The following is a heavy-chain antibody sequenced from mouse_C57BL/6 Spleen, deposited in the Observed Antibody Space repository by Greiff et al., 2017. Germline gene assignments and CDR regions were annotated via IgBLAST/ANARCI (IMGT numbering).Heavy chain of an antibody. CDR3: AREGFAY. V-gene: IGHV5-4*01. CDR2: ISDGGSYT. Sequence: VQGVESGGGLVKPGGSLKLSCAASGFTFSSYAMSWVRPTPEKRLEWVATISDGGSYTYYPDNVKGRFTISRDNAKNNLYLQMSHLKSEDTAMYYCAREGFAYWGQGTLVTVSA. J-gene: IGHJ3*01. CDR1: GFTFSSYA.